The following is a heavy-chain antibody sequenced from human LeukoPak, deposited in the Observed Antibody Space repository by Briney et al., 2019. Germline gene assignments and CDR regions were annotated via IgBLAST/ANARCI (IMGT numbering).Heavy chain of an antibody. CDR1: GGSISSGGYY. CDR3: ARVVIAARYYYYYMDV. Sequence: PSGTLSLTCTVSGGSISSGGYYWSWIRQHPGKGLEWIGYIYYSGSTYYNPSLKSRVTISIDTSKNQFSLKLSSVTAADTAVYYCARVVIAARYYYYYMDVWGKGTTVTVSS. V-gene: IGHV4-31*03. CDR2: IYYSGST. J-gene: IGHJ6*03. D-gene: IGHD6-6*01.